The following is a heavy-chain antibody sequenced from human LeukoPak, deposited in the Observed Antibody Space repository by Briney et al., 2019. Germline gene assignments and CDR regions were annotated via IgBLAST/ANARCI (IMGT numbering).Heavy chain of an antibody. Sequence: PSETLSVTCTVSDGSISSSSYYWVWIRQPPGKGLEGIGSIYYSGSTYYNPSLKSRVTISVDTSKNQFSLKLSSVTAADTAVYYCARLVRSGSYYLDYWGQGTLVSVSS. J-gene: IGHJ4*02. CDR1: DGSISSSSYY. V-gene: IGHV4-39*01. D-gene: IGHD1-26*01. CDR3: ARLVRSGSYYLDY. CDR2: IYYSGST.